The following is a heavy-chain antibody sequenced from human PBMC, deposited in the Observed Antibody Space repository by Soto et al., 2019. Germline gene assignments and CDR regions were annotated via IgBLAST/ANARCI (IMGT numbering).Heavy chain of an antibody. CDR1: GYTFTSYG. D-gene: IGHD3-9*01. Sequence: ASGKLSCKASGYTFTSYGISWVRQAPGQGLEWMGWISAYNGNTNYAQKLQGRVTMTTDTSTSTAYMELRSLRSDDTAVYYCARVRTYYDILTGYLSAFDIWGQGTMVTVSS. CDR3: ARVRTYYDILTGYLSAFDI. V-gene: IGHV1-18*01. CDR2: ISAYNGNT. J-gene: IGHJ3*02.